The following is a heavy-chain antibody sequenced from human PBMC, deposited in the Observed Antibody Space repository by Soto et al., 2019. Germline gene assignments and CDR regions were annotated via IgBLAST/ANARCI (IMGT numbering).Heavy chain of an antibody. CDR2: ISWNSGSI. D-gene: IGHD1-1*01. CDR3: AKLEAFDI. Sequence: EVQLVESGGGLVQPGRSLRLSCAASGFTFDDYAMHWVRQAPGKGLEWVSGISWNSGSIGYADSVKGRFTISRDNAKNSLYLQMNSPRAEDTALYYCAKLEAFDIWGQGTMVTVSS. CDR1: GFTFDDYA. V-gene: IGHV3-9*01. J-gene: IGHJ3*02.